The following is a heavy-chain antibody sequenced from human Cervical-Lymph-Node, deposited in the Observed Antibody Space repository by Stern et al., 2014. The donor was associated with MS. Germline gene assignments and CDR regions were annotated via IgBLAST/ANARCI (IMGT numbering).Heavy chain of an antibody. CDR3: ARAFCTGGVCYSFPFYGMDV. CDR2: INWNGGST. D-gene: IGHD2-8*02. CDR1: GFTFEDYG. V-gene: IGHV3-20*01. Sequence: VQLGESGGGVVRPGRSLRLSCAASGFTFEDYGMSWVRQAPGKGLEWVAAINWNGGSTVYAGSVHGRFTISRDNAKNSLYLQMNSLRAEDTALYHCARAFCTGGVCYSFPFYGMDVWGQGTTVTVSS. J-gene: IGHJ6*02.